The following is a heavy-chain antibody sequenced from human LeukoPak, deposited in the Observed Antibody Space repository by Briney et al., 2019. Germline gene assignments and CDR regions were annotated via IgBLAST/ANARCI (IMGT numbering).Heavy chain of an antibody. J-gene: IGHJ4*02. V-gene: IGHV1-46*01. Sequence: ASVKVSCKASGYTFTSYYMHWVRQAPGQGLEWMGIINPSGGSTSYAQKFQGRVTMTTDTSTSTAYMELRSLRSDDTAVYYCARPFIETPSLGALDYWGQGTLVTVSS. D-gene: IGHD4-23*01. CDR2: INPSGGST. CDR1: GYTFTSYY. CDR3: ARPFIETPSLGALDY.